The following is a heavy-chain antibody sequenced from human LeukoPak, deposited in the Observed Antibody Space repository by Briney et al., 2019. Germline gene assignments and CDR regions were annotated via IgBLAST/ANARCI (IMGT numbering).Heavy chain of an antibody. Sequence: GESLKISFKGSGYSFTSYWIAWVRQMPGKGLEWMGIIYPGDSESRYSPSFQGQVTISADKSISTAYLQWISLKASDTAMYYCARLAQTGSYFDYWGQGTLVTVSS. V-gene: IGHV5-51*01. CDR3: ARLAQTGSYFDY. D-gene: IGHD7-27*01. CDR2: IYPGDSES. J-gene: IGHJ4*02. CDR1: GYSFTSYW.